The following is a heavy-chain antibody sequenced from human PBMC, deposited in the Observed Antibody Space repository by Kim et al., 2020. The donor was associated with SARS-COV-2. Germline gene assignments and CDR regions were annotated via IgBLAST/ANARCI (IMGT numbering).Heavy chain of an antibody. J-gene: IGHJ4*02. CDR3: AKDLDY. Sequence: DGSNKDYADSVKDRFTISRDNSKNTLYLQMNSLRAEDTAVYYCAKDLDYWGQGTLVTVSS. V-gene: IGHV3-30*02. CDR2: DGSNK.